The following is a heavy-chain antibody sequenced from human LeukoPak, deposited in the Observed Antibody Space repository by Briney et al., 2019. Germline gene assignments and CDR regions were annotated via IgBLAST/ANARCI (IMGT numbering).Heavy chain of an antibody. V-gene: IGHV1-8*03. CDR3: ARGGRYYDSSIDVYFDYHFMQD. CDR2: INPKSGNT. D-gene: IGHD3-9*01. Sequence: ASMTVSCKASGYTFTSYDINWVRQATGQGPEWLGWINPKSGNTGYAPKFQGRVTFSRNISISTVYLDMSSLTSEDTAVYFCARGGRYYDSSIDVYFDYHFMQDWGQGTTVTVSS. CDR1: GYTFTSYD. J-gene: IGHJ6*03.